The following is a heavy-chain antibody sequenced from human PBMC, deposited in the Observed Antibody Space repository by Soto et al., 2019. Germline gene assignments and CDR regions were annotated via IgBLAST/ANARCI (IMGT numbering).Heavy chain of an antibody. CDR2: ISSSGGNT. J-gene: IGHJ6*02. CDR1: GFTFSDYA. D-gene: IGHD6-13*01. Sequence: EEHLLESGGGLVQPGGSLRLSCAASGFTFSDYAMTWVRQAPGQGLEWVSGISSSGGNTYYADSVKGRFTITRDNSKNTLSLQMDSLRAEDTAVYYCAKNGASSKTWYMWYYALDVWGQGTTVTVSS. V-gene: IGHV3-23*01. CDR3: AKNGASSKTWYMWYYALDV.